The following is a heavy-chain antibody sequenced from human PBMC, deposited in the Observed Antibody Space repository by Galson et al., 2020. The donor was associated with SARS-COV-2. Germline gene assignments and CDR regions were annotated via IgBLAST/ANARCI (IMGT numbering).Heavy chain of an antibody. CDR1: GFTFSSYA. V-gene: IGHV3-30*04. CDR2: ISYDGSNK. J-gene: IGHJ1*01. D-gene: IGHD4-17*01. Sequence: GGSLRLSCAASGFTFSSYAMHWVRQAPGKGLEWVAVISYDGSNKYYADSVKGRFTISRDNSKNTLYLQMNSLRAEDTAVYYCARGGGDEYFQHWGQGTLVTVSS. CDR3: ARGGGDEYFQH.